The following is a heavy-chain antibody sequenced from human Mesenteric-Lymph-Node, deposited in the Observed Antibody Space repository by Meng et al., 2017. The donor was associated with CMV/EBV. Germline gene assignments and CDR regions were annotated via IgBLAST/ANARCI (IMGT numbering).Heavy chain of an antibody. Sequence: SGQASRYTFRSYDHNWVRQATGQGLEWMGWMNPNNGNTGYAQKFQGRVTMTRNTSISTAYMELSSLKSEDTAVYYCARSSGITEANYWGQGTLVTVSS. V-gene: IGHV1-8*01. J-gene: IGHJ4*02. CDR1: RYTFRSYD. D-gene: IGHD5-12*01. CDR2: MNPNNGNT. CDR3: ARSSGITEANY.